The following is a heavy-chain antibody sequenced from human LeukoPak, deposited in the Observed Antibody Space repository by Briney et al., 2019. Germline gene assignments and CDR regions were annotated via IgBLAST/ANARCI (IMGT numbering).Heavy chain of an antibody. Sequence: SQTLPLTCTVSGGSISSGGYFWSWIRQHPGKGLEWIGYIYHSGSTYYNTSLRSRATISVDTSKNQFFLKLNSVTAADTAVYYCARVAGRGDAMTVDYWGQGTLVTVSS. CDR1: GGSISSGGYF. CDR3: ARVAGRGDAMTVDY. V-gene: IGHV4-31*03. CDR2: IYHSGST. J-gene: IGHJ4*02.